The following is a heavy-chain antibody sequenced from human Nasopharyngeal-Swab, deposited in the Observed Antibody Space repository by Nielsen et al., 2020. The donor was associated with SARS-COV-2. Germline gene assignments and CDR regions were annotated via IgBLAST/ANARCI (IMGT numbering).Heavy chain of an antibody. CDR3: ARDRHGDDSRNYYYGMDV. CDR1: GFTFSRYW. Sequence: GESLKISCAASGFTFSRYWMHWVRQAPGKGLVWVSRINSDGSSTSYADSVKGRFTISRDNAKNTLYLQMNSLRAEDTAVYYCARDRHGDDSRNYYYGMDVWGQGTTVSVSS. D-gene: IGHD4-23*01. CDR2: INSDGSST. J-gene: IGHJ6*02. V-gene: IGHV3-74*01.